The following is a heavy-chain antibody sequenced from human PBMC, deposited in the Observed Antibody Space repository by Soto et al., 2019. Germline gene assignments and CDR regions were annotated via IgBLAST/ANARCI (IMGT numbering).Heavy chain of an antibody. J-gene: IGHJ6*02. Sequence: SLTCTVSGGSISSGGYYWSWIRQHPGKGLEWIGYIYYSGSTYYNPSLKSRVTISVDTSKNQFSLKLSSVTAADTAVYYCARDRGMVRGVITYYYYGMDVWGQGTTVTVSS. V-gene: IGHV4-31*03. CDR2: IYYSGST. D-gene: IGHD3-10*01. CDR3: ARDRGMVRGVITYYYYGMDV. CDR1: GGSISSGGYY.